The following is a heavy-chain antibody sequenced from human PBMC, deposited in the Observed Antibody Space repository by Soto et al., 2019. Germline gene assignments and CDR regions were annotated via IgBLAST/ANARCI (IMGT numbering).Heavy chain of an antibody. J-gene: IGHJ4*02. D-gene: IGHD3-22*01. CDR2: IFYSGST. CDR3: ARVGSSGWSPDY. Sequence: PSETLSLTCIVSGGSISGHYWTWIRQSPGKGLEWIGYIFYSGSTNYNPSLKSRVTISVDTSKNQFSLKMSSVTAADTAVYYCARVGSSGWSPDYWGPGTLVTVFS. V-gene: IGHV4-59*11. CDR1: GGSISGHY.